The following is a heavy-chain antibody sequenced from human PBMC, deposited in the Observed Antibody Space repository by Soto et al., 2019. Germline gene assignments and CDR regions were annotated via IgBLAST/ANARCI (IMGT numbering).Heavy chain of an antibody. Sequence: GGSLRLSCAASGFTFSSYEMNWVRQAPGKGLEWVSYISSSGSTIYYADSVKGRFTISRDNAKNSLYLQMNSLRAEDTAVYYCARDQDGSGSYYNGGFDPWGQGTLVTVSS. V-gene: IGHV3-48*03. CDR1: GFTFSSYE. J-gene: IGHJ5*02. D-gene: IGHD3-10*01. CDR3: ARDQDGSGSYYNGGFDP. CDR2: ISSSGSTI.